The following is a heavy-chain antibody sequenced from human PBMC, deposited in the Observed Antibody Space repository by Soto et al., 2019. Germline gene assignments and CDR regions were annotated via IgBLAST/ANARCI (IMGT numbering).Heavy chain of an antibody. CDR1: GGSFGNSA. V-gene: IGHV1-69*01. D-gene: IGHD3-3*01. CDR2: FIPVYRTL. CDR3: ATEVIWIGYFTVDS. J-gene: IGHJ4*02. Sequence: QVQLVQSGAEVKKPGYSVKVSCKASGGSFGNSAINWVRQTPGPGLEWLGGFIPVYRTLNYAQKFQGRVTTTADESTGTAYMTLSSRASDDTAVYYCATEVIWIGYFTVDSWGQGTRVTVSS.